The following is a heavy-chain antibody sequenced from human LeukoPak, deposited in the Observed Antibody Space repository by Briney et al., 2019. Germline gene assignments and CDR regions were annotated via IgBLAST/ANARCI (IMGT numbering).Heavy chain of an antibody. D-gene: IGHD4-17*01. V-gene: IGHV4-39*01. J-gene: IGHJ3*02. Sequence: SETLSLTCTVSGGSISTNNYWGWIRQPAGMGLEWIGTSHYSGNTYYNPSLKSRVTISVDTSKNQFSLKLSSVTAADTAVYYCELGDYGDYEGDAFDIWGQGTMVTVSS. CDR3: ELGDYGDYEGDAFDI. CDR2: SHYSGNT. CDR1: GGSISTNNY.